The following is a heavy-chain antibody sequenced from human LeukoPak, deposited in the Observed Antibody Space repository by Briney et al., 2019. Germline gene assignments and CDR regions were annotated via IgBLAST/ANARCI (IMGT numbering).Heavy chain of an antibody. CDR2: IYAPGSP. V-gene: IGHV4-61*02. J-gene: IGHJ5*02. Sequence: SQTLSLTCSVSGGSIRSGDFYWSWIRQTAGKGLEWLGRIYAPGSPSYNPSLKGRLSMSVDPSRNHFSLQLTSVTAADTAVYFCARAGYYDSSRNWFDTWGQGTLVTVSS. CDR1: GGSIRSGDFY. CDR3: ARAGYYDSSRNWFDT. D-gene: IGHD3-22*01.